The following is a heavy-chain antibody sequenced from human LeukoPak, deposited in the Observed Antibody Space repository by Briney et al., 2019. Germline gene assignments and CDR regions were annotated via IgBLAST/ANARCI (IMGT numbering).Heavy chain of an antibody. D-gene: IGHD3-10*01. V-gene: IGHV3-23*01. Sequence: GGSLTLFCAASGLTFSNYDMNWVREAPGKGLEWVSSVSGSGDDTYYADSVKGRFIISRDNSKTTMYLQMNSLRADDTAVYYCAKSYNNPTVAIRVRGVIPYFDSWGQGYLVTVSS. CDR2: VSGSGDDT. J-gene: IGHJ4*02. CDR3: AKSYNNPTVAIRVRGVIPYFDS. CDR1: GLTFSNYD.